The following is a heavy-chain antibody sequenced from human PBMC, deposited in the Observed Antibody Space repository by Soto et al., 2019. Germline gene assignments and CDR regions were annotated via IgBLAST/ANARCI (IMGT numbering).Heavy chain of an antibody. D-gene: IGHD2-2*01. V-gene: IGHV1-18*04. CDR3: VRDPQRNDY. CDR1: GYDFSSYG. J-gene: IGHJ4*02. Sequence: QVQLVQYGAEVKKPGASVKVSCKASGYDFSSYGISWVRQAPGQGLEWMGWISASNGNRDYAQQFQGRVTMTSDTSRTTAYIELRSLRSDDTALYYCVRDPQRNDYWGQGTLVNVSS. CDR2: ISASNGNR.